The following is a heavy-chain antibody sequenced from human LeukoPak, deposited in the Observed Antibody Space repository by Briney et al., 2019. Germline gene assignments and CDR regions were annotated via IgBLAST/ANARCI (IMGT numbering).Heavy chain of an antibody. CDR3: AREYYYDSSGYYPPGYYFDY. J-gene: IGHJ4*02. CDR1: GGSISSYY. V-gene: IGHV4-59*01. D-gene: IGHD3-22*01. Sequence: PSETLSLTCTVSGGSISSYYWSWIRQPPGKGLEWIGYIYYSGSTNYNPSLKSRVTISVDTSKNQFSLKLSSVTAADTAVYYCAREYYYDSSGYYPPGYYFDYWGQGTLVTVSS. CDR2: IYYSGST.